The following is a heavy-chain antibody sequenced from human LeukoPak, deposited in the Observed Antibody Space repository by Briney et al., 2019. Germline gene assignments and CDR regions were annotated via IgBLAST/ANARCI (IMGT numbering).Heavy chain of an antibody. CDR3: ATEGGDGMDV. CDR2: ISSSSSYI. D-gene: IGHD3-16*01. Sequence: PGGSLRLSCAASGFTFSSYSMNWVRQAPGKGLEWVSSISSSSSYIYYADSVKSRFTISRDNAKNSLYLQMNSLRAEDTAVYYCATEGGDGMDVWGQGTTVTVSS. J-gene: IGHJ6*02. CDR1: GFTFSSYS. V-gene: IGHV3-21*01.